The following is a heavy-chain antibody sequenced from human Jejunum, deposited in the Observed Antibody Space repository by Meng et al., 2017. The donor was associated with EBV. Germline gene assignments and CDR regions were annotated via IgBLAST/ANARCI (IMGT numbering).Heavy chain of an antibody. CDR3: ARGSNWFDR. V-gene: IGHV7-4-1*02. CDR1: GYIFTSDA. Sequence: HVQLVQSGSELKKPGDAAKVSCKASGYIFTSDAINWVRQTPGHGLEWMGWINTNTGKPMYVQGFTGRFVFSLDNSVNTAYLQINSLQTDDTAVYYCARGSNWFDRWGQGTLVTVSS. CDR2: INTNTGKP. J-gene: IGHJ5*02.